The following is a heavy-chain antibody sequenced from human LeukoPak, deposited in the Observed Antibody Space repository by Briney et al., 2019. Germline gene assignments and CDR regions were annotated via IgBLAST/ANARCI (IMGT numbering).Heavy chain of an antibody. CDR3: VRASRITIFGVVNDY. Sequence: GGSLRLSCAASGFSFSRYDIYWVRQAPGKGLEWVAFIRYDGSDKYYGDSVKGRFTISRDNAKNSLYLQMNSLRAEDTAVYYCVRASRITIFGVVNDYWGQGTLVTVSS. D-gene: IGHD3-3*01. V-gene: IGHV3-30*02. CDR1: GFSFSRYD. CDR2: IRYDGSDK. J-gene: IGHJ4*02.